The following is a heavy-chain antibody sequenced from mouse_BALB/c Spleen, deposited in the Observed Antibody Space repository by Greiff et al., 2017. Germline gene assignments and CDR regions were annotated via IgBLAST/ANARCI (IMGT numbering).Heavy chain of an antibody. CDR2: IYWDDDK. CDR1: GFSLSTSGMG. Sequence: QVTLKESGPGLLQPSQTLSLTCSFSGFSLSTSGMGVSWLRQPSGKGLDWLAHIYWDDDKRYNPSLKSRLTISKDTSSNQVVLKITSVDTADTATYYCARIGDYDRFAYWGQGTLVTVSA. V-gene: IGHV8-12*01. D-gene: IGHD2-4*01. J-gene: IGHJ3*01. CDR3: ARIGDYDRFAY.